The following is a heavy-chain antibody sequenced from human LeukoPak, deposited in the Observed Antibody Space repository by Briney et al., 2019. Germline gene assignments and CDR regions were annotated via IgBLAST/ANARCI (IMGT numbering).Heavy chain of an antibody. V-gene: IGHV3-23*01. Sequence: GGSLRLSCAASGFTFSTYVMTWVRQAPGKGLEWVSAIRGDGATRFYADSVKGRFTVSRDNSKNTLYLQMNSLRVEDTAVYYCAKDQYRDYFRGADYWGQGTLVTVSS. CDR2: IRGDGATR. J-gene: IGHJ4*02. CDR3: AKDQYRDYFRGADY. D-gene: IGHD2/OR15-2a*01. CDR1: GFTFSTYV.